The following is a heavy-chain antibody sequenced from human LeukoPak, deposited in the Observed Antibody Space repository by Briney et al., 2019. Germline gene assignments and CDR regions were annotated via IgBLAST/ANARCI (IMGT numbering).Heavy chain of an antibody. J-gene: IGHJ4*02. CDR2: FDPEDGET. CDR1: GYTLTELS. CDR3: ATDTYYDFWSGYPHY. D-gene: IGHD3-3*01. V-gene: IGHV1-24*01. Sequence: ASVNVSCKVSGYTLTELSMHWVRQAPGKGLEWMGGFDPEDGETIYAQKFQGRVTMTEDTSTDTAYMELSSLRSEDTAVYYCATDTYYDFWSGYPHYWGQGTLVTVSS.